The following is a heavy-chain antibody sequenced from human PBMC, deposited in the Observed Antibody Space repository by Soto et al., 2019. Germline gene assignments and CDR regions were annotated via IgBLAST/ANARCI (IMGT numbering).Heavy chain of an antibody. D-gene: IGHD4-17*01. CDR2: ISDDGSSK. CDR1: GFTFSSFG. J-gene: IGHJ4*02. Sequence: QVLLVESGGGVVQPGRSLRISCAVSGFTFSSFGMHWVRQAPGKGLEWVAVISDDGSSKHYADSLKGRFTISRDNSNNTLYRQRASLGPEATAVYCCAKARGGDFGDFNLPGYWGQGTLVTVSS. V-gene: IGHV3-30*18. CDR3: AKARGGDFGDFNLPGY.